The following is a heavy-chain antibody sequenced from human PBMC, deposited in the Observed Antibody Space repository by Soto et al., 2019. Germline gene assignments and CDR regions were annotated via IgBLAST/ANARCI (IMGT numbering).Heavy chain of an antibody. CDR1: GFTFSSCA. D-gene: IGHD2-15*01. J-gene: IGHJ4*02. V-gene: IGHV3-23*01. CDR2: IGGSGDDT. Sequence: PGGSLRLSCAASGFTFSSCAMSWVRQAPGKGLEWVSGIGGSGDDTEYTDSVKGRFTISRDNAKNTLYLHMNSLRAEDTAVYYCVRDMQLWRLDSWGQGT. CDR3: VRDMQLWRLDS.